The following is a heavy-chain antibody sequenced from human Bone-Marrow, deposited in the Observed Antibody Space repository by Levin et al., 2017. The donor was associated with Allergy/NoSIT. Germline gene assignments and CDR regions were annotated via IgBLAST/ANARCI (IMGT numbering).Heavy chain of an antibody. J-gene: IGHJ4*02. V-gene: IGHV1-2*06. CDR3: ATGSGVDY. D-gene: IGHD3-10*01. CDR1: GYTFTGYY. CDR2: INPNSGGT. Sequence: PGGSLRLSCKASGYTFTGYYMKWVRQAPGQGLEWMGRINPNSGGTNYEQKFQGRVTMTRDTSISTAYMELSRLRSDDTAVYYCATGSGVDYWGQGTLVTVSS.